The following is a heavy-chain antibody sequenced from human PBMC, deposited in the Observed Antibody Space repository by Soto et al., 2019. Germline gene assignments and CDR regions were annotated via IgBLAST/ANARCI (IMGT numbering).Heavy chain of an antibody. D-gene: IGHD1-20*01. CDR2: ISSSSSTI. CDR3: AGGNWNDRQGFYY. V-gene: IGHV3-48*01. J-gene: IGHJ4*02. CDR1: GFTFSSYS. Sequence: GGSLRLSCAASGFTFSSYSMNWVRQAPGKGLEWVSYISSSSSTIYYADSVKGRFTISRDNAKNSLYLQMNSLRAEDTAVYYCAGGNWNDRQGFYYWGQGTLVTVSS.